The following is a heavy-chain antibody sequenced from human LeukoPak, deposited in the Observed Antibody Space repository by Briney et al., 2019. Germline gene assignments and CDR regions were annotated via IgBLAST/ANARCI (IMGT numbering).Heavy chain of an antibody. J-gene: IGHJ6*02. V-gene: IGHV4-34*01. D-gene: IGHD3-3*01. Sequence: SETLSLTCAVYGGSFSGYYWSWIRQPPGKGLEWFGEINHSGSTNYNPSLKSRVTISVDTSKNQFSLKLSSVTAADTAVYYCARGRSYDFWSGYFDSYYYYYGMDVWGQGTTVTVSS. CDR3: ARGRSYDFWSGYFDSYYYYYGMDV. CDR2: INHSGST. CDR1: GGSFSGYY.